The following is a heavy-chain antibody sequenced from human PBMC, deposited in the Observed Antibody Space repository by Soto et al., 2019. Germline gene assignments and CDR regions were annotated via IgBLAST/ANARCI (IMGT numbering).Heavy chain of an antibody. D-gene: IGHD3-3*01. CDR2: IYYSGST. Sequence: SETLSLTCTVSGGSISSSSYYWGWIRQPPGKGLEWVGSIYYSGSTYYNPSLKSRVTISVDTSKNQFSLKLSSVTAADTAVYYCARHLNYDFWSGYSQPHWFDPWGQGTLVTVSS. CDR3: ARHLNYDFWSGYSQPHWFDP. V-gene: IGHV4-39*01. CDR1: GGSISSSSYY. J-gene: IGHJ5*02.